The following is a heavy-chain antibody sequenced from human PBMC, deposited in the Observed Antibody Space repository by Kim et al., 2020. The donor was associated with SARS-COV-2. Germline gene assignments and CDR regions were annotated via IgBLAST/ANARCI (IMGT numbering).Heavy chain of an antibody. J-gene: IGHJ4*02. Sequence: SRVTISVDTSKNQFSLKLSSVTAADTAVYYCARRPRGYYYDSSGYYYFDYWGQGTLVTVSS. D-gene: IGHD3-22*01. V-gene: IGHV4-39*01. CDR3: ARRPRGYYYDSSGYYYFDY.